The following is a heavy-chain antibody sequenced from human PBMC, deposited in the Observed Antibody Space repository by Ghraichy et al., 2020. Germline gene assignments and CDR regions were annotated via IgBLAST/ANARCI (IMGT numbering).Heavy chain of an antibody. CDR2: ISYDGSNK. V-gene: IGHV3-30-3*01. J-gene: IGHJ4*02. CDR1: GFTFSSYA. Sequence: GGSLRLSCAASGFTFSSYAMHWVRQAPGKGLEWVAVISYDGSNKYYADSVKGRFTISRDNSKNTLYLQMNSLRAEDTAVYYCARSPYYDFWSGYYGYFDYWGQGTLVTVSS. D-gene: IGHD3-3*01. CDR3: ARSPYYDFWSGYYGYFDY.